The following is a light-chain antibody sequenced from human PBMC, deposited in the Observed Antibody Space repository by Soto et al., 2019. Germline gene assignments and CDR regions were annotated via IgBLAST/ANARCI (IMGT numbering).Light chain of an antibody. V-gene: IGLV1-51*01. Sequence: QSVLTQPPSVSGAPGQTVTISCSGTNSNIGDNYVAWYQQVPGTAPTLLIYDNSNHPSGVPDRFSGSKSGTSATLGITGLQTGDEADYYCASWKTSLSGLVFGTGTKLTVL. J-gene: IGLJ2*01. CDR1: NSNIGDNY. CDR2: DNS. CDR3: ASWKTSLSGLV.